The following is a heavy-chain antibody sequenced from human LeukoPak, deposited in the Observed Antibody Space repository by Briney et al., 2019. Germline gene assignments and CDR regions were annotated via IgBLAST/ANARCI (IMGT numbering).Heavy chain of an antibody. Sequence: GGSLRLSCAASGFTFSSYAMSWVRQAPGKGLEWVSVIYSGGSTYYADSVKGRFTISRDNSKNTLYLQMNSLRAEDTAVYYCARDLGYGGNSRYFQHWGQGTLVAVSS. CDR3: ARDLGYGGNSRYFQH. CDR1: GFTFSSYA. D-gene: IGHD4-23*01. V-gene: IGHV3-66*01. J-gene: IGHJ1*01. CDR2: IYSGGST.